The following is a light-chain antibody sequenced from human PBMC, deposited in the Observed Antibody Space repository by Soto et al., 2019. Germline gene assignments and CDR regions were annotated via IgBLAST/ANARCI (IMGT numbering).Light chain of an antibody. CDR1: QSISSN. J-gene: IGKJ2*01. V-gene: IGKV3-15*01. CDR3: QQYSNWPPAYT. Sequence: EIVMTQSPATLSVSPGERATLSCRASQSISSNLAWYQQKPGQPPRLLIYGASTRATGIPARFSGSVSGTEFTLTISSLQSEDFAVYYCQQYSNWPPAYTFGQGTKLEIK. CDR2: GAS.